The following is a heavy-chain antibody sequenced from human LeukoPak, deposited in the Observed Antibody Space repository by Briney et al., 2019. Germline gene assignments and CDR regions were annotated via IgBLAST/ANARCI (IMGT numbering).Heavy chain of an antibody. CDR2: MNPNSGDT. CDR3: LRGGGRSYCDY. CDR1: GYTFTAYN. Sequence: ASVKVSCKPSGYTFTAYNIHWVRRAPGPGLEWMGWMNPNSGDTNYAQNFQGRVTMTRDTSISTAYMELSSLRSDDTAVYFCLRGGGRSYCDYWGQGTPVTVSS. V-gene: IGHV1-2*02. J-gene: IGHJ4*02. D-gene: IGHD2-15*01.